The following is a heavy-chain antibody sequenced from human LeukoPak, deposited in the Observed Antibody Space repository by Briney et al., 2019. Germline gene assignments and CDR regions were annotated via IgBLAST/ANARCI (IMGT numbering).Heavy chain of an antibody. J-gene: IGHJ4*02. V-gene: IGHV3-7*01. Sequence: GGSLRLSCVASGFPFHNYWMTWVRQAPGKGLEWVANIDQDEKEKYYVDSVKGRFTISRDNAKNSLYLQMNSLRAEDTAVYYCARDRARVTGSGYYDYWGQGTLVTVSS. CDR3: ARDRARVTGSGYYDY. CDR1: GFPFHNYW. D-gene: IGHD3-22*01. CDR2: IDQDEKEK.